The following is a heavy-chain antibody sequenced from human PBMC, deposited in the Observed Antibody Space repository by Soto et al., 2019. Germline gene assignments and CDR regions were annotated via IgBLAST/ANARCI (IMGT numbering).Heavy chain of an antibody. Sequence: SETLSLTCTVSGDSISSYYCGWIRQPPWKGLEWIGYIHYSGITNYNPSLKSRVTISVDTPKNQFSLKVNSMTAADTAVYYCARGGLAARKGRWFDPLGQRTLFTLSS. D-gene: IGHD6-13*01. J-gene: IGHJ5*02. CDR1: GDSISSYY. CDR2: IHYSGIT. CDR3: ARGGLAARKGRWFDP. V-gene: IGHV4-59*01.